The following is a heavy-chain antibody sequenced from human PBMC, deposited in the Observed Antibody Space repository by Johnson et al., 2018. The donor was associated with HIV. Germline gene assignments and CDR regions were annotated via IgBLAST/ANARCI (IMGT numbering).Heavy chain of an antibody. Sequence: VQLVESGGGLVQPGGSLRLSCAASGFTFSSYWMSWVRQAPGKGLEWVANIKQDGSEKYYGASVKGRFTISRDNSKNTVYLQMNSLKAEDTAVYYCARGAIKYSSSWLGAFDIWGQGTMVTVSS. V-gene: IGHV3-7*02. CDR2: IKQDGSEK. J-gene: IGHJ3*02. CDR1: GFTFSSYW. CDR3: ARGAIKYSSSWLGAFDI. D-gene: IGHD6-6*01.